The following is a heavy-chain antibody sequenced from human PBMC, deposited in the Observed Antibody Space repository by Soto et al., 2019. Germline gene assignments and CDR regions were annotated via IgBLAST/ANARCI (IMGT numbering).Heavy chain of an antibody. V-gene: IGHV3-30*18. D-gene: IGHD6-19*01. CDR3: VKECSSGWPYCYLMDV. J-gene: IGHJ6*03. CDR1: EFSCDSYG. CDR2: ISYDGRNK. Sequence: GGSLRLSYAASEFSCDSYGIHWVRQAPGKGLEWVAVISYDGRNKYYADAVKGRFTISRDNSKNTLYLQMSSLRAEDTAGYYCVKECSSGWPYCYLMDVWDAGSTVTVSS.